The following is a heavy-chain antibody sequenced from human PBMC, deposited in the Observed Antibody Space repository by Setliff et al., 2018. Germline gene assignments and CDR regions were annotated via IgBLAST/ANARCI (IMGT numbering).Heavy chain of an antibody. V-gene: IGHV3-23*01. Sequence: GGSLRLSCAASGFTFSTSTMSWVRQAPGKGLEWVSTFGMSGTTYYADSVKGRFTVSRDNAKNTLYLQMNSLRDEDTAVYYCAKCGGDHCCPLNYYQYMDVWGKGTTVTVSS. CDR1: GFTFSTST. CDR3: AKCGGDHCCPLNYYQYMDV. D-gene: IGHD2-21*02. CDR2: FGMSGTT. J-gene: IGHJ6*03.